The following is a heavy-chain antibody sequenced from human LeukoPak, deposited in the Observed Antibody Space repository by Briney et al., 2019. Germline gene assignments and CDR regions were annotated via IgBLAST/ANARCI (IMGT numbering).Heavy chain of an antibody. J-gene: IGHJ5*02. D-gene: IGHD3-3*01. CDR2: ISGSGGST. CDR1: GFTVSSNY. V-gene: IGHV3-23*01. Sequence: GGSLRLSCAASGFTVSSNYMSWVRQAPGKGLEWVSAISGSGGSTYYADSVKGRFTISRDNSKNTLYLQMNSLRAEDTAVYYCAKTPPGVALYNWFDPWGQGTLVTVSS. CDR3: AKTPPGVALYNWFDP.